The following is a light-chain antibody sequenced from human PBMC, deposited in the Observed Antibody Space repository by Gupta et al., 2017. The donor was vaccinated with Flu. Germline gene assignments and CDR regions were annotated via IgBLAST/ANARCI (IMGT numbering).Light chain of an antibody. CDR3: QHRGI. CDR2: DAS. V-gene: IGKV3-11*01. CDR1: QSVRNY. Sequence: EIVLTQSPATLSSSPGERATLSCRASQSVRNYLAWYQQRPGQAPRLLIHDASSRASGIPARVSGSGSGSDFTLTSSSLEPEDFAGYDCQHRGIFGQGTKVEIK. J-gene: IGKJ2*01.